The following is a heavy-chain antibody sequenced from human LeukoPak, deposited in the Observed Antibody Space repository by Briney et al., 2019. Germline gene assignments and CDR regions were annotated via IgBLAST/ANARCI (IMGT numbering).Heavy chain of an antibody. D-gene: IGHD1-7*01. V-gene: IGHV3-33*06. CDR3: AKVLAGTTVGIDY. Sequence: GGSLRLSCAASGFTFSSYGMHWVRQAPGKGLEWVAVIWYDGSNKYYADSVKGRFTISRDNSKNTLYLQMNSLRAEDTAVYYCAKVLAGTTVGIDYWGQGTLVTVSS. CDR1: GFTFSSYG. CDR2: IWYDGSNK. J-gene: IGHJ4*02.